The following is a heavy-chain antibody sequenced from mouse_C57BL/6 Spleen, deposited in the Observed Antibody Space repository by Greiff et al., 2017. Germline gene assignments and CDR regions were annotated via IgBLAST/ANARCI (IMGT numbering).Heavy chain of an antibody. CDR1: GYTFTSYW. J-gene: IGHJ1*03. CDR2: IDPSDSYT. V-gene: IGHV1-50*01. CDR3: ARSWDVNPKGWYFDV. D-gene: IGHD4-1*01. Sequence: QVQLQQPGAELVKPGASVKLSCKASGYTFTSYWMQWVKQRPGQGLEWIGEIDPSDSYTNYNQKFKGKATLTVDTSSSTAYMQLSSLTSEDSAVYYCARSWDVNPKGWYFDVWGTGTTVTVSS.